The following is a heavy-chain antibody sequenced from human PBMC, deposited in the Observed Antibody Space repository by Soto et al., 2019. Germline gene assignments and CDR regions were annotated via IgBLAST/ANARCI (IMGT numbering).Heavy chain of an antibody. J-gene: IGHJ6*02. CDR2: IYYGGST. V-gene: IGHV4-31*03. CDR3: ARVGVEGGYYYYGMDV. CDR1: GGSISSGGYY. Sequence: SETLSLTCTVSGGSISSGGYYWSWIRQHPGKGLEWIGYIYYGGSTYYNPSLKSRVTISVDTSKNQFSLKLSSVTAADTAVYYCARVGVEGGYYYYGMDVWGQGTTVTVSS.